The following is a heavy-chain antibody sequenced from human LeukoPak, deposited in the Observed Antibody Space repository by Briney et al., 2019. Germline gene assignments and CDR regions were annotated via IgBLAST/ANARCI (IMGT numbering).Heavy chain of an antibody. D-gene: IGHD3-16*02. V-gene: IGHV3-23*01. CDR2: ISGSGGRT. J-gene: IGHJ4*02. CDR3: AKDGYDYVWGSYRYSDY. CDR1: GFTFSHYW. Sequence: PGGSLRLSCAASGFTFSHYWMHWVRQAPGKGLEWVSHISGSGGRTYYEDSVKGRFTISRDNSKNTLYLQMNSLRAEDTAVYYCAKDGYDYVWGSYRYSDYWGQGTLVTVSS.